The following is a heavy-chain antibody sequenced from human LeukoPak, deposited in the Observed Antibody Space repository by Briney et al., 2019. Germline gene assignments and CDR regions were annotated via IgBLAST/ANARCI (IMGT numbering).Heavy chain of an antibody. Sequence: GGSVRLSCAASGFTFSGSAMHWVRAASGKGLVWVGNIRSKANSYATAYAASVKGRFPISRDDSKNTAYLQMNSLKINDTAVYYCAGYIGSSGYYHYFDYWGQGTLLAVSS. CDR1: GFTFSGSA. CDR2: IRSKANSYAT. J-gene: IGHJ4*02. V-gene: IGHV3-73*01. CDR3: AGYIGSSGYYHYFDY. D-gene: IGHD3-22*01.